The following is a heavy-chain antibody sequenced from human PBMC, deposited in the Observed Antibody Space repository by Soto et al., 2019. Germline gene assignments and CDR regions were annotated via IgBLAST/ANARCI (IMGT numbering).Heavy chain of an antibody. CDR1: GGSVSSGGEY. D-gene: IGHD3-9*01. V-gene: IGHV4-31*03. CDR3: ARGGYDISIGIYNWFDP. J-gene: IGHJ5*02. CDR2: IYNTEST. Sequence: QVQLQESGPGLVKPSQTLSLTCTVSGGSVSSGGEYWSWIRQHPGKGLEWIGNIYNTESTYYNPSLKSRVTISVDTSKNQFYLKLSYVTAADTAVYYCARGGYDISIGIYNWFDPWGQGTLVTVSS.